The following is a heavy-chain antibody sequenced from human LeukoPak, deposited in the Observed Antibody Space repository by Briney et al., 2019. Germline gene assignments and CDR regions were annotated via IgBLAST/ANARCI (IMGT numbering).Heavy chain of an antibody. CDR3: ATYRSSGEFDY. Sequence: SETLSLTCTVSNGSISSYYWSWIRQPPGKGLEWIGYIYYSGSTNYSPSLKSRVTISLDTSKNHFSLKLSSATAADTAVYYCATYRSSGEFDYWGQGTLVTVSS. CDR2: IYYSGST. D-gene: IGHD3-22*01. V-gene: IGHV4-59*01. J-gene: IGHJ4*02. CDR1: NGSISSYY.